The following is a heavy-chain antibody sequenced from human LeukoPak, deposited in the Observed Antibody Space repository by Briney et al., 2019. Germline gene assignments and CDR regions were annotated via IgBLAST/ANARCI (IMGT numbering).Heavy chain of an antibody. J-gene: IGHJ4*02. CDR2: ISAYNGNT. V-gene: IGHV1-18*01. CDR3: ARVPDYYDSSGYYYVFDY. CDR1: GYTFTNYG. Sequence: ASVKVSCKASGYTFTNYGISWVRQAPGQGLEWMGWISAYNGNTNYAQKLQGRVTMTTDTSTSTAYMELRSLRSDDTAVCYCARVPDYYDSSGYYYVFDYWGQGTLVTVSS. D-gene: IGHD3-22*01.